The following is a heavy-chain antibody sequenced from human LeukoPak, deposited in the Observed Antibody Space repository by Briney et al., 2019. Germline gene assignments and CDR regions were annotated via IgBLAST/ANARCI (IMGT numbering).Heavy chain of an antibody. J-gene: IGHJ4*02. CDR2: INHSGST. Sequence: SETLSLTCAVYGGSFSGYYWSWIRQPPGKGLEWIGEINHSGSTNYNPSLKSRVTISVDTSKNQFSLKLSSVTAADTAVYYCARRRYCSSTSCYRLDYWGQGTLVTVSS. D-gene: IGHD2-2*01. V-gene: IGHV4-34*01. CDR1: GGSFSGYY. CDR3: ARRRYCSSTSCYRLDY.